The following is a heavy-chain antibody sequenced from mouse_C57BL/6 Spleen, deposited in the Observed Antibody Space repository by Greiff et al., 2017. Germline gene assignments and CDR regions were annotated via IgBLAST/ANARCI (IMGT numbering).Heavy chain of an antibody. Sequence: QVQLKQSGAELVRPGASVTLSCKASGYTFTDYEMHWVKQTPVHGLEWIGAIDPETGGTAYNQKFKGKAILTADKSSSTAYMELRSLTSEDSAVYYCTRGYGSSFRAFDYWGQGTTLTVSS. D-gene: IGHD1-1*01. CDR1: GYTFTDYE. V-gene: IGHV1-15*01. J-gene: IGHJ2*01. CDR2: IDPETGGT. CDR3: TRGYGSSFRAFDY.